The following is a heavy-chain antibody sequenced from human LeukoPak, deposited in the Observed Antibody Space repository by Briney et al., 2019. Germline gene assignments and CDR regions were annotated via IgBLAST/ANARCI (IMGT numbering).Heavy chain of an antibody. Sequence: GGSLRLSCAASGFTFSNYAMSWVRQAPGKGLEWVGRIKTKNEGGTTDYAAPVKGRFTISRDDSKNTLYLQINSLKIEDTAVYYCTGHYYDSPWGQGTLVTVSS. D-gene: IGHD3-22*01. CDR1: GFTFSNYA. CDR3: TGHYYDSP. CDR2: IKTKNEGGTT. J-gene: IGHJ5*02. V-gene: IGHV3-15*01.